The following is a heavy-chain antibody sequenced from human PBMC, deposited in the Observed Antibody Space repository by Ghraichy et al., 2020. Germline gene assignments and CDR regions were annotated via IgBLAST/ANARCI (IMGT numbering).Heavy chain of an antibody. CDR1: GFTFSSYE. D-gene: IGHD3-16*01. J-gene: IGHJ6*03. V-gene: IGHV3-48*03. CDR2: ISSSGSTI. CDR3: ARGGGYSREKYYYYMDV. Sequence: GGSLRLSCAASGFTFSSYEMNWVRQAPGKGLEWVSYISSSGSTIYYADSVKGRFTISRDNAKNSLYLQINSLRAEDTARYYCARGGGYSREKYYYYMDVWGKGTTVTVSS.